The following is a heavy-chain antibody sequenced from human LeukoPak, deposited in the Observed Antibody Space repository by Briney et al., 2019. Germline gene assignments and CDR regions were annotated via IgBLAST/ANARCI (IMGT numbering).Heavy chain of an antibody. CDR3: ARGSGYYDFWSGYSSPFDY. D-gene: IGHD3-3*01. J-gene: IGHJ4*02. V-gene: IGHV1-8*03. CDR2: MNPNSGNT. Sequence: GASVKVSCKASGYTFTSYDINWVRQATGQGPEWMGWMNPNSGNTGYAQKFQGRVTITRNTSISTAYMELSSLRSEDTAVYYCARGSGYYDFWSGYSSPFDYWGQGTLVTVSS. CDR1: GYTFTSYD.